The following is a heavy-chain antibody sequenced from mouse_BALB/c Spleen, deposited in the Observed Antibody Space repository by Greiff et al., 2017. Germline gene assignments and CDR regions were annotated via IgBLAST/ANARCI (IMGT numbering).Heavy chain of an antibody. J-gene: IGHJ4*01. CDR2: IWGDGST. CDR3: ARDGQVRRGGYAMDY. CDR1: GFSLTGYG. Sequence: VQLKESGPGLVAPSQSLSITCTVSGFSLTGYGVNWVRQPPGKGLEWLGMIWGDGSTDYNSALKSRLSISKDNSKSQVFLKMNSLQTDDTARYYCARDGQVRRGGYAMDYWGQGTSVTVSS. V-gene: IGHV2-6-7*01. D-gene: IGHD2-14*01.